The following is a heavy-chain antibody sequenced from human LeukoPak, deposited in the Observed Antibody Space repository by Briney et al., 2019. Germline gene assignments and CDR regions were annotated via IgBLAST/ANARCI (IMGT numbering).Heavy chain of an antibody. J-gene: IGHJ5*02. D-gene: IGHD3-16*01. CDR2: IYTSGST. CDR1: GGSISSGSYY. Sequence: SETLSLTCTVSGGSISSGSYYWSWIRQPAGKGLEWIGRIYTSGSTNYNPSLKSRVTISVDTSKNQFSLKLSSVTAADTAVYYCARDMGLWGDNWFDPWGQGTLVTVSS. CDR3: ARDMGLWGDNWFDP. V-gene: IGHV4-61*02.